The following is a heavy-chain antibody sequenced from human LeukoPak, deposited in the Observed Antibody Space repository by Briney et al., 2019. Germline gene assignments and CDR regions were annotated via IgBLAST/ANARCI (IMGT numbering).Heavy chain of an antibody. D-gene: IGHD5-18*01. CDR3: AKDQRYSYGQSPPRFDY. CDR1: GFTFNSYA. J-gene: IGHJ4*02. V-gene: IGHV3-23*01. Sequence: GGSLRLSCAASGFTFNSYAMSWVRQAPGKGLEWVSAISGSGGSTYYADSVKGRFTISRDNSKNTLYLQMNGLRAEDTAVYYCAKDQRYSYGQSPPRFDYWGQGTLVTVSS. CDR2: ISGSGGST.